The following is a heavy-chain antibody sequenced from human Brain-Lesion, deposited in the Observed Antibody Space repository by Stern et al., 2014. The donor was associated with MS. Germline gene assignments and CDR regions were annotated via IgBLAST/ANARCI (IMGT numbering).Heavy chain of an antibody. J-gene: IGHJ4*02. CDR2: FDPGDGET. CDR1: GYTLTELS. V-gene: IGHV1-24*01. D-gene: IGHD1-26*01. Sequence: VQLVESGAEVKKPGASVKVSCKVSGYTLTELSMHWVRQAPRKGLEWMGGFDPGDGETSYAQKFQGRVTMTEDTSTDTAYMELSSLRSEDTAVYYCATLSPGAGGNYYRHFDYWGQGTLVTVSS. CDR3: ATLSPGAGGNYYRHFDY.